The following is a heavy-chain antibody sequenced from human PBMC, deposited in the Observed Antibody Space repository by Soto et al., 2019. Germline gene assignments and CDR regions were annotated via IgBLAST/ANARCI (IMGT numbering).Heavy chain of an antibody. J-gene: IGHJ2*01. CDR2: INSDGSST. CDR1: GFTFSGYW. CDR3: ARDPFTWYFDL. Sequence: EVQMVESGGGLVQPGGSLRLSCAASGFTFSGYWVHWVRQAPGKGLVWVSRINSDGSSTSYADSVKGRFTISRDNAKKTLYLQMDSLRAEDTAVYYCARDPFTWYFDLWGRGTLVTVSS. V-gene: IGHV3-74*01.